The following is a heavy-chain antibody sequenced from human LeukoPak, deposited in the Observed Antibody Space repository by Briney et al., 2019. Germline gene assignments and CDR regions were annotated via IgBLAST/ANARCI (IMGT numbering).Heavy chain of an antibody. CDR2: IYYSGST. D-gene: IGHD3-16*01. CDR1: GCSISSSSYY. Sequence: SETLSLTCTVSGCSISSSSYYWGWIRQPPGKGLDWIGSIYYSGSTLYNPSLTSRVTISVDTSKNQFSLRLNSVTAADTAVYYCARQLGAYSYPFDMWGQATKVTVSS. CDR3: ARQLGAYSYPFDM. J-gene: IGHJ3*02. V-gene: IGHV4-39*01.